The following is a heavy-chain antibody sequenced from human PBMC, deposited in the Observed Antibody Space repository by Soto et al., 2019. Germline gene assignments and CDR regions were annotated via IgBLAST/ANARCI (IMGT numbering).Heavy chain of an antibody. V-gene: IGHV3-13*01. CDR3: ARGSSSGWWKGYNWFDP. Sequence: LRLSCAASGFTFSSYDMHWVRQATGKGLEWVPAIGTDGDTYYPGSVKGRFTISRENAKNSLYLQMNSLRAGYTAVYYCARGSSSGWWKGYNWFDPWGQGTLVTVSS. CDR2: IGTDGDT. J-gene: IGHJ5*02. CDR1: GFTFSSYD. D-gene: IGHD6-19*01.